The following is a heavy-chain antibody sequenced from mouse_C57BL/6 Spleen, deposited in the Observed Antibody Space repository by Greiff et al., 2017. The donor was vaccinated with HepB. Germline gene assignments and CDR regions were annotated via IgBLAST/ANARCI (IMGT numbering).Heavy chain of an antibody. CDR1: GYTFTSYW. CDR3: ARRIYSNYAMDY. Sequence: VQLQQSGAELVRPGTSVKLSCKASGYTFTSYWMHWVKQRPGQGLEWIGVIDPSDSYTNYNQKFKGKATLTVDTSSSTAYMQLSSLTSEDSAVYYCARRIYSNYAMDYWGQGTSVTVSS. D-gene: IGHD2-5*01. J-gene: IGHJ4*01. V-gene: IGHV1-59*01. CDR2: IDPSDSYT.